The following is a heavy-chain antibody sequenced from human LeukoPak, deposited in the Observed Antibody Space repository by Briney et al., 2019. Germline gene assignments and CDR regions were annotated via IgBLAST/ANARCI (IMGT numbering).Heavy chain of an antibody. V-gene: IGHV3-33*01. D-gene: IGHD1-1*01. J-gene: IGHJ4*02. CDR3: ARGPGGNFDY. CDR1: GFTFSSYG. Sequence: GRSLRLSCAASGFTFSSYGMHWVRQAPGKGLEWVAVIWYDGSNKYYADSVKGRFTISRDNAKNSLYLQMNSLRAEDTAVYYCARGPGGNFDYWGQGTLVTVSS. CDR2: IWYDGSNK.